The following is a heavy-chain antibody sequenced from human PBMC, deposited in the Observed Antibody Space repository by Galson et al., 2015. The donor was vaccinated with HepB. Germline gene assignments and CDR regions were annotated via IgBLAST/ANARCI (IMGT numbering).Heavy chain of an antibody. D-gene: IGHD2/OR15-2a*01. CDR2: IWFDGSKK. V-gene: IGHV3-33*01. CDR1: GDASGSTYSRHG. Sequence: SLRLSCAASGDASGSTYSRHGLHWVRQAPGKGLERVALIWFDGSKKYHAEYLKGRFTISRDNTKNMLYLQMNSLGAEDTAMYYCARYLGDYYGFDIWGQGTMVIVSS. CDR3: ARYLGDYYGFDI. J-gene: IGHJ3*02.